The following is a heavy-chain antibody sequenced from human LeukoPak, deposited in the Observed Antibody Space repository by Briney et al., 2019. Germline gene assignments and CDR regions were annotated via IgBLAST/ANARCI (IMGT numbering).Heavy chain of an antibody. J-gene: IGHJ4*02. V-gene: IGHV4-39*07. CDR2: IYYSGST. CDR1: GGSISSSSYY. CDR3: ARGEQLGYCTNGVCYKYYFDY. Sequence: PSETLSLTCTVSGGSISSSSYYWGWIRQPPGKGLEWIGSIYYSGSTYYNPSLKSRVTISVDTSKNQFSLKLSSVTAADTAVYYCARGEQLGYCTNGVCYKYYFDYWGQGTLVTVSS. D-gene: IGHD2-8*01.